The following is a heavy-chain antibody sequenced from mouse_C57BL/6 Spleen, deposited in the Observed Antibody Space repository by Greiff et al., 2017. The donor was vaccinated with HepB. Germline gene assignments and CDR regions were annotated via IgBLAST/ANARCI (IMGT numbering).Heavy chain of an antibody. J-gene: IGHJ3*01. D-gene: IGHD6-1*01. CDR1: GSTFTSYW. V-gene: IGHV1-61*01. Sequence: VQLQQPGAELVRPGSSVKLSCKASGSTFTSYWMDWVKQRPGQGLEWIGNIYPSDSETHYNQKFKDKATLTVDKSSSTAYMQLSSLTSEDSAVYYCARRGALALFAYWGQGTLVTVAA. CDR2: IYPSDSET. CDR3: ARRGALALFAY.